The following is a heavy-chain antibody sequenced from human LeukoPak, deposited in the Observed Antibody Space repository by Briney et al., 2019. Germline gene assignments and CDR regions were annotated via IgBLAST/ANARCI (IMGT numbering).Heavy chain of an antibody. D-gene: IGHD3-10*01. CDR3: ARGFEGGLLWFGELPIKRNYNWFDP. CDR2: INPNSGGT. V-gene: IGHV1-2*02. CDR1: GYTFTGYY. J-gene: IGHJ5*02. Sequence: HVASVKVSCKASGYTFTGYYMHWVRQAPGQGLEWMGWINPNSGGTNYAQKFQGRVTMTRDTSISTAYMELSSLRSEDTAVYYCARGFEGGLLWFGELPIKRNYNWFDPWGQGTLVTVSS.